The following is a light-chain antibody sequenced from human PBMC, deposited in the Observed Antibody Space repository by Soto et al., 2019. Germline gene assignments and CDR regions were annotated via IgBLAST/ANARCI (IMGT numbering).Light chain of an antibody. CDR3: QQYGRSPRT. CDR1: ESVTSSY. CDR2: GAS. Sequence: EIVLTQSPDTLSLSPGEGVTLSCRASESVTSSYLAWYQHKPGQAPRLLIYGASSRATGIPDRFSGSGSGTDFTLTISRLEPEDFAVYYCQQYGRSPRTFGQGTKVEIK. V-gene: IGKV3-20*01. J-gene: IGKJ1*01.